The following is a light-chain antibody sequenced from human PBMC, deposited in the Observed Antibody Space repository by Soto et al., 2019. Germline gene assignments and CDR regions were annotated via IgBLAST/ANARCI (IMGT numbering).Light chain of an antibody. Sequence: EIVLTQSPATLSLSPGERATLSCRASQSVSSYLAWYQQKPGQTPRLLIYDASNKAAGIPARFRGSGSGTDFTLTITSLEPEDFAVYYCQQRNNWPPLPLGGGTKVEIK. V-gene: IGKV3-11*01. CDR2: DAS. J-gene: IGKJ4*01. CDR3: QQRNNWPPLP. CDR1: QSVSSY.